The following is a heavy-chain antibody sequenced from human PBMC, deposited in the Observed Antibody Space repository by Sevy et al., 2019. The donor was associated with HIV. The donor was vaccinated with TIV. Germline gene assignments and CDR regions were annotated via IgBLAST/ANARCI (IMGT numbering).Heavy chain of an antibody. CDR2: INQDGSKK. Sequence: LRLSCAASVFTFSTYWMTWVRQAPGKGLEWVANINQDGSKKNYVDSRKGRFTISRDNAKNSLYVQMNSLRAEDTAVYYCARVGIFEGSESHFRFIDYWGQGILVTVSS. CDR3: ARVGIFEGSESHFRFIDY. J-gene: IGHJ4*02. D-gene: IGHD3-10*01. CDR1: VFTFSTYW. V-gene: IGHV3-7*01.